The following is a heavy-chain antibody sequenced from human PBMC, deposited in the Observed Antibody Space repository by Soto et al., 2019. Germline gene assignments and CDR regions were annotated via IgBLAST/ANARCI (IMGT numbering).Heavy chain of an antibody. J-gene: IGHJ6*02. V-gene: IGHV3-30-3*01. CDR2: ISYDGSNK. Sequence: QVQLVESGGGVVQPGRSLRLSCAASGFTFSSYAMHWVRQAPGKGLEWVAVISYDGSNKYYADSVKGRFTISRDNSKNTLYLQMNSLRAEDTAVYYWVRDLSGYVNNGMDVWGQGTTVTVSS. CDR3: VRDLSGYVNNGMDV. D-gene: IGHD5-12*01. CDR1: GFTFSSYA.